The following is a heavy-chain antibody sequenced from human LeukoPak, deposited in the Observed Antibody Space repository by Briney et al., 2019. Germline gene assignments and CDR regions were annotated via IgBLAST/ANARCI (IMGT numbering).Heavy chain of an antibody. CDR3: ARENIVGATPPSYFDY. CDR1: GFTVSSNY. V-gene: IGHV3-66*01. D-gene: IGHD1-26*01. CDR2: IYSGGST. J-gene: IGHJ4*02. Sequence: GGSLRLSCAASGFTVSSNYMSWVRQAPGKGLEWVSVIYSGGSTYYADSVKGRFTISRDNSKNTLYLQMNSLRAEDTAVYHCARENIVGATPPSYFDYWGQGTLVTVSS.